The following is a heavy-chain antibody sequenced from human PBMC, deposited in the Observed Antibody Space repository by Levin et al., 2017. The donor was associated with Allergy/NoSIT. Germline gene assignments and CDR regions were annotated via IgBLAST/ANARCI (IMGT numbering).Heavy chain of an antibody. D-gene: IGHD2-2*01. CDR2: ISSSSSYI. Sequence: PGGSLRLSCAASGFTFSSYSMNWVRQAPGKGLEWVSSISSSSSYIYYADSVKGRFTISRDNAKNSLYLQMNSLRAEDTAVYYCARSDIVVVPAAEFDYWGQGTLVTVSS. J-gene: IGHJ4*02. V-gene: IGHV3-21*01. CDR3: ARSDIVVVPAAEFDY. CDR1: GFTFSSYS.